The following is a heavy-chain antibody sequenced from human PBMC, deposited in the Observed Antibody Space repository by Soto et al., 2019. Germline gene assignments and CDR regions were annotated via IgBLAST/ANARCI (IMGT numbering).Heavy chain of an antibody. V-gene: IGHV4-30-4*01. CDR2: IYYSGST. CDR3: SRGSSSYDSSGHYDY. Sequence: QVQLQESGPGLVKPSQTLSLTCTVSGGSISSGDYYWSWIRQPPGKGLEWIGYIYYSGSTYYNPFLKSRVTISVDTSKNQFSLKLSSETAADTAMHFCSRGSSSYDSSGHYDYWGQGTLVTVSS. D-gene: IGHD3-22*01. J-gene: IGHJ4*02. CDR1: GGSISSGDYY.